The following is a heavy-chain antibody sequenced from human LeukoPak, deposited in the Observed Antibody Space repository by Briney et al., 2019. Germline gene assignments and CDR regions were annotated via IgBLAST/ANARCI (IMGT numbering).Heavy chain of an antibody. V-gene: IGHV5-51*01. CDR1: GYSFANYW. J-gene: IGHJ4*02. CDR2: IYPGDSDT. Sequence: GESLKISCKVSGYSFANYWIGWVRQMPGKGLEWMGIIYPGDSDTRYSPSFQGQVTISADKSISTAYLQWSSLKASDTAMYYCARSPNGDYEVHWGQGTLVTVSS. CDR3: ARSPNGDYEVH. D-gene: IGHD4-17*01.